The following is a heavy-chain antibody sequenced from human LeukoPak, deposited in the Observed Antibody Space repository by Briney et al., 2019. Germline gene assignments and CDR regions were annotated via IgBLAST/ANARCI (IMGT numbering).Heavy chain of an antibody. CDR3: ARDSRQDGAGAYYPFDS. J-gene: IGHJ4*02. CDR2: ISHDGSRK. Sequence: PGGSLRLSCAASGFTFSSYEMNWVRQAPGKGLEWLTMISHDGSRKYYANSVTGRFTVSRDISQNMVFLQMNSLRAEDTAVYYCARDSRQDGAGAYYPFDSWGQGTLVTVSS. D-gene: IGHD3-10*01. V-gene: IGHV3-30*14. CDR1: GFTFSSYE.